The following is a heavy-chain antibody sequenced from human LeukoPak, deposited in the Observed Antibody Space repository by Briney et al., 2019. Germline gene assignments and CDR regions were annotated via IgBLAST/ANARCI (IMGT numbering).Heavy chain of an antibody. CDR3: AREALDDYYDSSSFDY. CDR2: ISSSSSTI. D-gene: IGHD3-22*01. Sequence: GGSLRLSCAASGFTFSDYYMSWIRQAPGKGLEWISYISSSSSTIYYADSVKGRFTISRDNAKNSLYLQMNSLRDEDTAVYYCAREALDDYYDSSSFDYWGQGTLVTVSS. CDR1: GFTFSDYY. V-gene: IGHV3-11*04. J-gene: IGHJ4*02.